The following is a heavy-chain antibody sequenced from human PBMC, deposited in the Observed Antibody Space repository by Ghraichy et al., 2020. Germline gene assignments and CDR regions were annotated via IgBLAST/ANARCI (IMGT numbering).Heavy chain of an antibody. CDR3: AKDLAIEMATILGYFDY. V-gene: IGHV3-30*02. J-gene: IGHJ4*02. CDR2: IRYDGSNK. CDR1: GFTFSSYG. Sequence: GGSLRLSCAASGFTFSSYGMHWVRQAPGKGLEWVAFIRYDGSNKYYADSVKGRFTISRDNSKNTLYLQMNSLRAEDTAVYYCAKDLAIEMATILGYFDYWGQGTLVTVSS. D-gene: IGHD5-24*01.